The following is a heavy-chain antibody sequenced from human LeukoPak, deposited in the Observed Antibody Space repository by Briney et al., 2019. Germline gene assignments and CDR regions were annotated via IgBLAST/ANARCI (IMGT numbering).Heavy chain of an antibody. CDR2: IYYSGNT. Sequence: SETLSLTCTVSGDSISSSVSYWGWIRQPPGKGLEWIGHIYYSGNTYYNPSLKSRVTISVDTSKSQFSLKLSSVTAADSAVYFCARRGTTAGLGIDQWGQGTLVTVSS. V-gene: IGHV4-39*01. J-gene: IGHJ4*02. CDR3: ARRGTTAGLGIDQ. D-gene: IGHD6-13*01. CDR1: GDSISSSVSY.